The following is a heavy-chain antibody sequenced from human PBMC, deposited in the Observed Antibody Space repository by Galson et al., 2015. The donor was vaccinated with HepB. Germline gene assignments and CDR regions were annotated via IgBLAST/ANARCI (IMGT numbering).Heavy chain of an antibody. CDR2: MNPNSGNT. Sequence: SVKVSCKASGYTFTSYDINWVRQATGQGLEWMGWMNPNSGNTGYAQKFQGRVTMTRNTSISTAYMELSSLRSEDTAVYYCARGGYYDILTGYPLSASNWFDPWGQGTLVTVSS. J-gene: IGHJ5*02. CDR1: GYTFTSYD. V-gene: IGHV1-8*01. D-gene: IGHD3-9*01. CDR3: ARGGYYDILTGYPLSASNWFDP.